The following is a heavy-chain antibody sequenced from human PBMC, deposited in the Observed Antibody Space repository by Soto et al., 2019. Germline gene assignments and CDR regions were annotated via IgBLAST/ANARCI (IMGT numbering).Heavy chain of an antibody. Sequence: PSEPLSVTWPVSYGSISSYYWSWIRQPPGKGLELIWYIYYSGSTNYNPSLKSRVTISVDTSKNQFSLKLSSVTAADTAVYYCARAVGATKFEYWGQGTLVTVSS. J-gene: IGHJ4*02. V-gene: IGHV4-59*01. D-gene: IGHD1-26*01. CDR3: ARAVGATKFEY. CDR1: YGSISSYY. CDR2: IYYSGST.